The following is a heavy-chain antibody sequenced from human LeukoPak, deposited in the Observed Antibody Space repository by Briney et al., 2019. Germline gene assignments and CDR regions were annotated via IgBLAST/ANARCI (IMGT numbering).Heavy chain of an antibody. Sequence: PSETLSLTCTVXGXXXXXXXXXXXXXRXXXXXXXEXXXXIXXSXXTXXNPSLKSRVPISVDTSKNQFSLKLSSVTAADTAVXXCARHVRSYLAFDIWGQGTIVTVSS. D-gene: IGHD1-26*01. V-gene: IGHV4-39*01. CDR2: IXXSXXT. J-gene: IGHJ3*02. CDR3: ARHVRSYLAFDI. CDR1: GXXXXXXXXX.